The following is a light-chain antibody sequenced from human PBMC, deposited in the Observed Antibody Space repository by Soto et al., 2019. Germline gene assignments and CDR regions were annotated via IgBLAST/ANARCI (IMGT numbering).Light chain of an antibody. J-gene: IGLJ1*01. Sequence: VLNQPPSASGSTGQSVTISCTGTSSDVGGYNYVSWYQQHPGKAPKLMIYEVSKRPSGVPDRFSGSKSGNTASLTVSGLQAEDEADYYCSSYAGSNKEVFGTGTKVTVL. CDR2: EVS. V-gene: IGLV2-8*01. CDR3: SSYAGSNKEV. CDR1: SSDVGGYNY.